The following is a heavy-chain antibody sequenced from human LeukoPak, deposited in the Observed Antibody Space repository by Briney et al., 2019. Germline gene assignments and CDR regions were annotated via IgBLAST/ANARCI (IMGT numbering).Heavy chain of an antibody. CDR2: IANAGDT. D-gene: IGHD2-15*01. Sequence: GGSLHLSGPASGLRFITSDLTGVGRPPGKGLEWVSAIANAGDTYYIDSVKGRFTISRDDSKNEVVLQMNSLRAEDTAIYYCASRDPCSGSVCYGLRYWGQGTLVTVSS. J-gene: IGHJ4*02. CDR3: ASRDPCSGSVCYGLRY. CDR1: GLRFITSD. V-gene: IGHV3-23*01.